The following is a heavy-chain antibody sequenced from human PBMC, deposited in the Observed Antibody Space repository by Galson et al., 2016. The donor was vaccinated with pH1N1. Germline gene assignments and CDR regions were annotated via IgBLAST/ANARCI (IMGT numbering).Heavy chain of an antibody. CDR1: AYTFTSYY. D-gene: IGHD2/OR15-2a*01. V-gene: IGHV1-46*01. Sequence: SVKVSCKASAYTFTSYYIHWVRQAPGQGLEWMGVINPSGGSTFYAQNFQVRVTMTMDTSTRTAYMELRSLRSDDTAVYYCARDEGFSRVWGQGTTVTVSS. J-gene: IGHJ6*02. CDR2: INPSGGST. CDR3: ARDEGFSRV.